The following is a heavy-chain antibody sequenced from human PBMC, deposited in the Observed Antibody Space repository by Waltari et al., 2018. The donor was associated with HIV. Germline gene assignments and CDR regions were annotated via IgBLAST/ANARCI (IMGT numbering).Heavy chain of an antibody. CDR2: IKQDGSDK. Sequence: EVQLVESGGGLVQPGGSLRLSCAASGFIFSSFWMSWVRPAPGKGLEWVANIKQDGSDKSYVDSGKGRFTISRDNAKKSLYLQMNSLRAEDTAVYYCARLTAIGYFDYWGQGTLVTVSS. CDR1: GFIFSSFW. CDR3: ARLTAIGYFDY. J-gene: IGHJ4*02. V-gene: IGHV3-7*01. D-gene: IGHD2-21*02.